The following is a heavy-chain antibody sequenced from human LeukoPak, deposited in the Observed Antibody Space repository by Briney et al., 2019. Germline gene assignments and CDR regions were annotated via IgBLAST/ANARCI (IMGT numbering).Heavy chain of an antibody. D-gene: IGHD6-13*01. CDR3: AKAPFIAAAGTEFDY. CDR1: GFTFSSYA. CDR2: ISGSGGGT. Sequence: GGSLRLSCAASGFTFSSYAMSWVRQAPGKGLEWVSAISGSGGGTYYADSVKGRFTISRDNSKNTLYLQMNSLRAEDTAVYYCAKAPFIAAAGTEFDYWGQGTLVTVSS. V-gene: IGHV3-23*01. J-gene: IGHJ4*02.